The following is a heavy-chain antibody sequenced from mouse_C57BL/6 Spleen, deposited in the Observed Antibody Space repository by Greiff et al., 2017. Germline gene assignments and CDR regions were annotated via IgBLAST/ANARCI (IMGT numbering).Heavy chain of an antibody. J-gene: IGHJ2*01. Sequence: QVQLQQPGAELVKPGASVQMSCKASGYTFTSYWITWVKQRPGQGLEWIGDIYPGSGSTNYNDKFKSKATLTVDTSSSTAYMQLSSLTSEDSAVYYCAIGITTVVAGGVDYWGQCTTLTVSS. D-gene: IGHD1-1*01. CDR2: IYPGSGST. CDR3: AIGITTVVAGGVDY. V-gene: IGHV1-55*01. CDR1: GYTFTSYW.